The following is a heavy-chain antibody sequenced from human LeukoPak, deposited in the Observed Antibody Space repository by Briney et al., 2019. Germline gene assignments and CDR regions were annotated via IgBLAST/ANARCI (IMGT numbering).Heavy chain of an antibody. CDR1: GFTFDDYA. CDR3: ARDSSSGWSH. D-gene: IGHD6-19*01. Sequence: GGSLRLSCAASGFTFDDYAMHWVRQAPGKGLEWVSGISWNSGSIGYADSVKGRFTISRDNAKNSLYLQMNSLRAEDTALYYCARDSSSGWSHWSQGALVTVSS. V-gene: IGHV3-9*01. J-gene: IGHJ4*02. CDR2: ISWNSGSI.